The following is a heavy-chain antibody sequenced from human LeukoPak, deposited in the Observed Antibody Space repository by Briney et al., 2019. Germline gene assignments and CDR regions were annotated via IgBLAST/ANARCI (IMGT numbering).Heavy chain of an antibody. D-gene: IGHD3-22*01. CDR1: GGSFSGYY. J-gene: IGHJ4*02. CDR3: ARAPPYYDSSGYFAYFDY. Sequence: SETLSLTCAVYGGSFSGYYWNWIRQPPGKGLEWIGEINHSGSTNYNPSLKSRVTISVDTSKNQFSLKLSSVTAADTAVYYCARAPPYYDSSGYFAYFDYWGQGTLVTVSS. CDR2: INHSGST. V-gene: IGHV4-34*01.